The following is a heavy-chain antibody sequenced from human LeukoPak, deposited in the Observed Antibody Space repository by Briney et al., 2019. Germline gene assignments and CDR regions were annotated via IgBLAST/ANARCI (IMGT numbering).Heavy chain of an antibody. J-gene: IGHJ4*02. D-gene: IGHD3-22*01. CDR3: ARRDSHYYDSSGYDY. V-gene: IGHV4-39*01. CDR2: IYYSGST. Sequence: PSETLSLTCTVSGGSISSSSYYWGWIRQPPGTGLEWIGSIYYSGSTYYNLSLKSRVTISVDTSKNQFSLKLSSVTAADTAVYYCARRDSHYYDSSGYDYWGQGTLVTVSS. CDR1: GGSISSSSYY.